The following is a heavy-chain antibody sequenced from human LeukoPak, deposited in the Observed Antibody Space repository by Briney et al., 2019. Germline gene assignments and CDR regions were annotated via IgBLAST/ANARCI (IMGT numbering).Heavy chain of an antibody. CDR2: IRSKAYGGTT. Sequence: GGSLRLSCTASGFTFGDYAMSWVRQAPGKGLEWVGFIRSKAYGGTTEYAASVKGRFTISRDDSKSIAYLQMNTLKTEDTAVYYCTSATVTSGTDYWGQGTLVTVSS. J-gene: IGHJ4*02. CDR3: TSATVTSGTDY. CDR1: GFTFGDYA. V-gene: IGHV3-49*04. D-gene: IGHD4-17*01.